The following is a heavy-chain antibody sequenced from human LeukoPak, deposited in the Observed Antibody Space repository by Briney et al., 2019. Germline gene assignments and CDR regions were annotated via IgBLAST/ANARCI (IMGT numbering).Heavy chain of an antibody. CDR1: GFTFSSYG. CDR3: AKEYYSGLYDY. J-gene: IGHJ4*02. CDR2: IISGGST. V-gene: IGHV3-23*01. Sequence: GGSLRLSCAASGFTFSSYGMSWVRQAPGKGLEWVSGIISGGSTYYADSVKGRSTISRDNSKSTLHLQMNSLRAEDRAVYYCAKEYYSGLYDYWGQGTLVTVSS. D-gene: IGHD5-12*01.